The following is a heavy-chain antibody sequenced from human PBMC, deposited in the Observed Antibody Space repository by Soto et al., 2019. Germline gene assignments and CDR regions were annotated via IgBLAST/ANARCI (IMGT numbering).Heavy chain of an antibody. J-gene: IGHJ6*03. V-gene: IGHV4-59*01. CDR3: ARVPYYDFWSGYQNYYMDV. D-gene: IGHD3-3*01. CDR1: GGSISSYY. Sequence: SETLSLTCTVSGGSISSYYWSWIRRPPGKGLEWIGYIYYSGSTNYNPSLKSRVTISVDTSKNQFSLKLSSVTAADTAVYYCARVPYYDFWSGYQNYYMDVWGKGTTVTVSS. CDR2: IYYSGST.